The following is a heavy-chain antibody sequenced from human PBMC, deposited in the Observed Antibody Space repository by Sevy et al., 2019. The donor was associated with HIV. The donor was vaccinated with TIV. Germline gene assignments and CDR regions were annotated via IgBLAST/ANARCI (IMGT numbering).Heavy chain of an antibody. V-gene: IGHV1-46*01. CDR3: IYGDYQTAFPTT. J-gene: IGHJ5*02. Sequence: ASVKVSCKASGYTFTSYYMHWVRQAPGQGLEWMGIINPSGGSTSYALKFQGRVTMTRDTSTSTVYMELSSLRSEDTVVYYCIYGDYQTAFPTTWGQGTLVTVSS. CDR1: GYTFTSYY. D-gene: IGHD4-17*01. CDR2: INPSGGST.